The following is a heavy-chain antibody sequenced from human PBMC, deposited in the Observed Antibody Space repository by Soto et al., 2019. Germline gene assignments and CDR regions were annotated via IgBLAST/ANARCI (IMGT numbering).Heavy chain of an antibody. CDR1: GGSISSYY. D-gene: IGHD4-17*01. J-gene: IGHJ4*02. CDR3: ARGRDDYGGKTLFDY. V-gene: IGHV4-59*01. CDR2: IYYSGST. Sequence: SETLSLTCTVSGGSISSYYWSWIRQPPGKGLEWIGYIYYSGSTNYNPSLKSRVTISVDTSKNQFSLKLSSVTAADTAVYYCARGRDDYGGKTLFDYWGQGTLVTVSS.